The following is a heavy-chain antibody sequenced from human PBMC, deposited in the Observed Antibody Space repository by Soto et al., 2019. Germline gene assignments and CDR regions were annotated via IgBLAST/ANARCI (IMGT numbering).Heavy chain of an antibody. CDR1: GGTFSSDA. CDR2: LIPILGTT. D-gene: IGHD6-19*01. V-gene: IGHV1-69*01. J-gene: IGHJ4*02. CDR3: ARASGYVSGWYHDY. Sequence: VQLVQSGAEVRKPGSSVKVSCKASGGTFSSDAVSWVRQAPGQGLEWMGGLIPILGTTHYAKKFQGRVTITADESTNTAYMELRSLRSDDTAVYYCARASGYVSGWYHDYWGQGTRVSVSS.